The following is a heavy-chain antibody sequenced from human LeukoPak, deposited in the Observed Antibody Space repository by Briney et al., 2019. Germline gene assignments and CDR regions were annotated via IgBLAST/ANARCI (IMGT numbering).Heavy chain of an antibody. Sequence: SETLSLTCAVYGGSFSGYYWTWIRQPPGTGLDWIGEINHSGSTSYNPSLKSRVTMSVDTSENQFSLKLSSVTAADTAVYYCARYRGGGYNYLDYWGQGTLVTVSS. D-gene: IGHD5-24*01. J-gene: IGHJ4*02. CDR2: INHSGST. CDR3: ARYRGGGYNYLDY. CDR1: GGSFSGYY. V-gene: IGHV4-34*01.